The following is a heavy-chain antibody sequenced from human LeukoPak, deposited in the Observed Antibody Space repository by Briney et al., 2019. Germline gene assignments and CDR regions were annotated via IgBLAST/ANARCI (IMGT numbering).Heavy chain of an antibody. CDR1: GFSITSGTFY. J-gene: IGHJ4*02. Sequence: SQTLSLTCDVSGFSITSGTFYWSWIRQPAGKGLEWIGHIYTSGNTNYNPSLKSRVTISVDTSKNQFSLKLSSVTAADTAVYYCARGFNYDSSGYFDYWGQGTLVTVSS. V-gene: IGHV4-61*09. CDR3: ARGFNYDSSGYFDY. CDR2: IYTSGNT. D-gene: IGHD3-22*01.